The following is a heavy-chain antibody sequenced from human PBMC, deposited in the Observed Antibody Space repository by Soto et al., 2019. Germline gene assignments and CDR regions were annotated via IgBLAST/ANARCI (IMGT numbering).Heavy chain of an antibody. J-gene: IGHJ4*02. CDR1: GYTFTGYY. V-gene: IGHV1-2*02. Sequence: QVQLVQSGAEVKKPGASVKVSCKASGYTFTGYYMHWVRQAPGQGLEWMGWINPNSGGTHYAQKFQGRVTMTRNTSISTAYVELSRLRSDDTAVYYCARPYSFGRAEVVPDYWGQGNLFTVSS. CDR2: INPNSGGT. D-gene: IGHD6-13*01. CDR3: ARPYSFGRAEVVPDY.